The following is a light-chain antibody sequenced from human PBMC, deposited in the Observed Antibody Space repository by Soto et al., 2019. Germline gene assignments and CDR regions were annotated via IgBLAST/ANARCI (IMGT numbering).Light chain of an antibody. CDR2: DDN. V-gene: IGLV1-51*01. J-gene: IGLJ2*01. CDR1: NSNIGTNS. CDR3: GTWYSSLSAEV. Sequence: QSVLTQPPSVSAAPGQKVTISCSGSNSNIGTNSVSWYQHLPGTAPKLLIYDDNKRPSGIPARFSASKSGTSATLGITGLQTGDEADYYCGTWYSSLSAEVFGGGTKVTVL.